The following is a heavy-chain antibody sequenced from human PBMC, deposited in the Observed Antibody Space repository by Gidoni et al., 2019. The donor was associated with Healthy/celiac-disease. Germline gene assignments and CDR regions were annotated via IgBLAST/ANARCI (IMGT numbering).Heavy chain of an antibody. V-gene: IGHV4-4*07. Sequence: QVQLQESGPGLVKPSATLSLTCTVAGGSISSYYWSWIRQPAGKGLEWIGRIDTSGSTNYNPSLKSRVTMSVDTSKNQFSLKLSSVTAADTAVYYCAREVRRGNTAMENWGQGTLVTVSS. CDR1: GGSISSYY. CDR2: IDTSGST. D-gene: IGHD5-18*01. CDR3: AREVRRGNTAMEN. J-gene: IGHJ4*02.